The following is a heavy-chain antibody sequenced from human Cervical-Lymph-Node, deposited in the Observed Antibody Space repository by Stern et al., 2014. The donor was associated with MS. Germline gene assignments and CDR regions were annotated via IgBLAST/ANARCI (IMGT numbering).Heavy chain of an antibody. CDR1: GYTFTSYY. CDR2: INPSGGST. J-gene: IGHJ5*02. CDR3: AREGRCGELFNWFDP. Sequence: QVQLVQSGAEVKKPGASVKVSCKASGYTFTSYYMHWVRQAPGQGLEWMGIINPSGGSTSYAQKFHGRVTMTRDTSTSTVYMELSSLRSEDTAVYYCAREGRCGELFNWFDPWGQGTLVTVSS. D-gene: IGHD3-10*01. V-gene: IGHV1-46*01.